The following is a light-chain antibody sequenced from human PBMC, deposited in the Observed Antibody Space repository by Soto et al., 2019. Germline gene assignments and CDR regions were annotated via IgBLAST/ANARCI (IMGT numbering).Light chain of an antibody. CDR3: QQYNTWPPGT. J-gene: IGKJ2*01. CDR1: QSVSSN. Sequence: EIVMTQSPATLSVSPGERATLSCRASQSVSSNLAWYQQKPGQAPRLLMYDTSTRATGIPARFSGSGSGTEFTLAISSLQSEDFAVYYCQQYNTWPPGTFGQGTKLEIK. V-gene: IGKV3-15*01. CDR2: DTS.